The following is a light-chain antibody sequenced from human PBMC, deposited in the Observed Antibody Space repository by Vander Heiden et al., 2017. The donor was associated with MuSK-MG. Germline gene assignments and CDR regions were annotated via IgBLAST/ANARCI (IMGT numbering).Light chain of an antibody. CDR3: QTWGTETAV. V-gene: IGLV4-69*01. CDR2: LNSDGSH. Sequence: QLVLTQSPSASASLGASVQLTCTLSSGHTSYAIAWHQQQPEKGPRYLMKLNSDGSHSKGDGIPDRFSGSSSGAEHYLTISSLQSEDEADYYCQTWGTETAVFGGGTKLTVL. J-gene: IGLJ2*01. CDR1: SGHTSYA.